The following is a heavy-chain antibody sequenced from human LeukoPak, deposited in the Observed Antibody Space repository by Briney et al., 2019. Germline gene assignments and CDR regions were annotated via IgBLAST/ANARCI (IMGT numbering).Heavy chain of an antibody. Sequence: SVKASYKPSGFTFTISAMLWVRQARGHRLEWIGWIAVGSGNTNDAQKFQERVSSSWDLPTSTAYMELSSLRSEDTAVYYCGAERFYYGSGIVYYFEDWVQGSLVSVCS. CDR2: IAVGSGNT. J-gene: IGHJ4*02. CDR1: GFTFTISA. V-gene: IGHV1-58*02. D-gene: IGHD3-10*01. CDR3: GAERFYYGSGIVYYFED.